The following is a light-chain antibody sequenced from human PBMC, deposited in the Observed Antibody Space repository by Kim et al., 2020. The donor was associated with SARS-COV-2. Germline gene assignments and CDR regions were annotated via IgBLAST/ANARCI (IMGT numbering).Light chain of an antibody. V-gene: IGLV3-19*01. CDR2: GKN. CDR3: NSRDSSDNVV. Sequence: SSELTQDSAVSVALGQTVRITCQGDSLRSYYATWYQQKPGQAPIIVIYGKNNRPSGIPDRFSGPSSGNTASLTITGTQAGDEADYYCNSRDSSDNVVFGGGTQLTVL. CDR1: SLRSYY. J-gene: IGLJ2*01.